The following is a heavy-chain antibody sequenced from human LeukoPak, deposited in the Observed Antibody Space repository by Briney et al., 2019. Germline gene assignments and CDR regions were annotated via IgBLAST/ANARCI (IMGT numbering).Heavy chain of an antibody. D-gene: IGHD3-22*01. V-gene: IGHV3-21*01. CDR3: ASVFLRYDSSGYYYFDY. J-gene: IGHJ4*02. Sequence: KPGGSLRLSCAASGFTFSSYSMNWVRQAPGKGLEWVSSISTSSNYIYYADSVKGRFTISRDNAKNSLYLQMSSLRAEDTAVYYCASVFLRYDSSGYYYFDYWGQGTLVTVSS. CDR1: GFTFSSYS. CDR2: ISTSSNYI.